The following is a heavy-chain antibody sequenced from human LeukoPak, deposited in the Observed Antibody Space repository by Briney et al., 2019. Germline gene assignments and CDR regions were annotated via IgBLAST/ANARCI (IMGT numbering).Heavy chain of an antibody. CDR2: IWYDGSNK. D-gene: IGHD1-1*01. V-gene: IGHV3-33*01. CDR1: GFTFSSYG. Sequence: GALRLSCAASGFTFSSYGMHWVRQAPGKGLEWVAVIWYDGSNKYYADSAKGRFTISRDNSENTLYLQMNSLRAEDTAVYYCARDSFLERRGGDFDIWGQGTMVTVSS. CDR3: ARDSFLERRGGDFDI. J-gene: IGHJ3*02.